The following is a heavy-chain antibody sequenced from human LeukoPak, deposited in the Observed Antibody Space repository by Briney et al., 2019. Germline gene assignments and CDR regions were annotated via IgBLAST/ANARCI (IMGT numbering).Heavy chain of an antibody. J-gene: IGHJ4*02. Sequence: PGGSLRLSCAASGFTFSSYAMSGVRRAPGKGLEWVSAISGSGGSTYYADSVKGRFTISRDNSKNTLYLQMNSLRAEDTAVYYCAKDSTVTGNPGHLDYWGRGTLVTVSS. CDR1: GFTFSSYA. CDR2: ISGSGGST. D-gene: IGHD1-1*01. CDR3: AKDSTVTGNPGHLDY. V-gene: IGHV3-23*01.